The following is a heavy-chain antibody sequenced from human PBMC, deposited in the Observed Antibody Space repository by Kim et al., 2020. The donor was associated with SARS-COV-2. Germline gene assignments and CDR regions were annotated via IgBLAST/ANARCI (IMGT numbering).Heavy chain of an antibody. Sequence: GGSLRLSCTASGITFNSYAMNWVRQAPGKGLEWVSGSSGSGENTYYAESVKGRFTISRDNSKNTLYLQMNSLRAEDTAVYYCAKVAFGEFLSPLDTWGQG. D-gene: IGHD3-10*01. CDR1: GITFNSYA. CDR3: AKVAFGEFLSPLDT. CDR2: SSGSGENT. V-gene: IGHV3-23*01. J-gene: IGHJ5*02.